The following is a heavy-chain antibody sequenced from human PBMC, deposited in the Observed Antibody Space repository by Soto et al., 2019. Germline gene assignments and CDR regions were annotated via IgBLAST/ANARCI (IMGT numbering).Heavy chain of an antibody. CDR1: GFTFSSYG. CDR2: ISYDGSNK. Sequence: QVQLVESGGGVVQPGRSLRLSCAASGFTFSSYGMHWVRQAPGKGLEWVAVISYDGSNKYYADSVKGRFTISRDNSKNTLYLQMNSLRAEDTAGYYCANLGGYFCYYGMDVWGQGTTVTVSS. J-gene: IGHJ6*02. CDR3: ANLGGYFCYYGMDV. V-gene: IGHV3-30*18.